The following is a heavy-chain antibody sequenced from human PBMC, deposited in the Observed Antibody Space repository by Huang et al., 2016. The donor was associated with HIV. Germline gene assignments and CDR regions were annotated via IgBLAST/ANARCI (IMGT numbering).Heavy chain of an antibody. D-gene: IGHD3-3*01. J-gene: IGHJ3*01. CDR1: GGSFSAYY. V-gene: IGHV4-34*01. Sequence: QVQLQQWGAGLLKPSETLSLTCAVYGGSFSAYYWSWIRQPPGKGLEWMGESNHSGRTNDKPSRKSRVTISLDTSKTQLSLKLNSVTAADTAVYYCARVEGRITIFGVVIKQGAFDVWGQGTMVTVSS. CDR3: ARVEGRITIFGVVIKQGAFDV. CDR2: SNHSGRT.